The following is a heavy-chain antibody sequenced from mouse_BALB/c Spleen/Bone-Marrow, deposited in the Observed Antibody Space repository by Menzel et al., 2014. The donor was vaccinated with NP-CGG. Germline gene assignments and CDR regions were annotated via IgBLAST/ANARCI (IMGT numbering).Heavy chain of an antibody. CDR1: GYTFXSYW. J-gene: IGHJ4*01. CDR2: IYPGNSDT. D-gene: IGHD1-1*01. CDR3: TRGITTVVATRAMDY. Sequence: EVQLQESGTVLARPGASVKMSCKAPGYTFXSYWMHWVKQRPGQGLEWIGAIYPGNSDTSYNQKFRGKAKLTAVTSTSTAYMDLSSLTNEDSAVYYCTRGITTVVATRAMDYWGQGTSVTVSS. V-gene: IGHV1-5*01.